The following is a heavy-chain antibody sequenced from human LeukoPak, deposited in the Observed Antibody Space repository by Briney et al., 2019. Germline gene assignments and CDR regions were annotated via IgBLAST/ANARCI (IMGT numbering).Heavy chain of an antibody. Sequence: AASVKVSCKASGYTFTGYYMHWVRQAPGQGLEWMGWINPNSGGTNYAQKFQGRVTMTRDTSISTAYMELSRLRSDDTAVYYCASPALLWFGDYFDYWGQGTLVTVSS. J-gene: IGHJ4*02. D-gene: IGHD3-10*01. V-gene: IGHV1-2*02. CDR3: ASPALLWFGDYFDY. CDR1: GYTFTGYY. CDR2: INPNSGGT.